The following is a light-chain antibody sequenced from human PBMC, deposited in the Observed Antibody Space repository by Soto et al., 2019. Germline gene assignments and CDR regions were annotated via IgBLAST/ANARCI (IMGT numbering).Light chain of an antibody. CDR1: SSNIGASSD. J-gene: IGLJ3*02. CDR3: QAYDTSLRAWV. CDR2: GNS. V-gene: IGLV1-40*01. Sequence: QSVLTQPPSVSEAPGQRVTISCTGGSSNIGASSDVHWYRQLPGTAPKLLVYGNSNRPSGISDRFSASKSGSSASLAITGLQAEDEADYYCQAYDTSLRAWVFGGGTKLTVL.